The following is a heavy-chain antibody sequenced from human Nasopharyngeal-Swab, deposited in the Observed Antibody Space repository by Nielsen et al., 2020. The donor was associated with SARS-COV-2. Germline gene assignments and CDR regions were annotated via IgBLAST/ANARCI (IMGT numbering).Heavy chain of an antibody. J-gene: IGHJ3*02. CDR3: AKSSDI. CDR1: GFTFSSSV. Sequence: GESLKISCAASGFTFSSSVMHWVRQAPGKGLEWVALIWSDGSTQHYTDSVKGRFTISRDNSKNTLYLQMNSLRAEDTAVYYCAKSSDIWGQGTMVTVSS. CDR2: IWSDGSTQ. D-gene: IGHD6-6*01. V-gene: IGHV3-33*06.